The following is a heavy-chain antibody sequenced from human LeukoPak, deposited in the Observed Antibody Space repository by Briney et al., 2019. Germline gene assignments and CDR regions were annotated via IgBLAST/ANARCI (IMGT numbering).Heavy chain of an antibody. Sequence: PSETLSLTCTVSGGSISSYYWSWIRQPPGKGLEWIGYIYYSGSTNYNPSLKSRVTISVDTSKNQFSLKLSSVTAADTAVYYWARAGDYDSSGXXRDYWGQGXLVTXSS. CDR1: GGSISSYY. J-gene: IGHJ4*02. CDR3: ARAGDYDSSGXXRDY. V-gene: IGHV4-59*01. CDR2: IYYSGST. D-gene: IGHD3-22*01.